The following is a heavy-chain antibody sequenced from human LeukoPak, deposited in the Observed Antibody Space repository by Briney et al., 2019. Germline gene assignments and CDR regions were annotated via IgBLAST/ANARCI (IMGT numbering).Heavy chain of an antibody. CDR2: VSPSSSSI. Sequence: GGSLRLSCAASGFTFSSYGMNWVRQAPGTGLEWVSYVSPSSSSIYYADSVKGRFTISRDNAKNSLYLQMNSLRAEDTAVDYCEREHTPYGSGCTAAYWGQGTLVTVSS. D-gene: IGHD6-19*01. V-gene: IGHV3-48*01. CDR1: GFTFSSYG. CDR3: EREHTPYGSGCTAAY. J-gene: IGHJ4*02.